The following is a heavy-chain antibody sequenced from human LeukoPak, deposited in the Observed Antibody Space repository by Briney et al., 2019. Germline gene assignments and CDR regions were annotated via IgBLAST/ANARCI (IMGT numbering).Heavy chain of an antibody. CDR3: ARHVDYGDSYFDY. D-gene: IGHD4-17*01. CDR1: GGSISSSSYY. V-gene: IGHV4-39*01. J-gene: IGHJ4*02. CDR2: IYYSGST. Sequence: ASETLSLTCTVSGGSISSSSYYWGWIRQPPGKGLEWIGSIYYSGSTYYNPSLKSRVTISVDTSKNQFSLKLSSVTAADTAVYYCARHVDYGDSYFDYWGQGTLVTVSS.